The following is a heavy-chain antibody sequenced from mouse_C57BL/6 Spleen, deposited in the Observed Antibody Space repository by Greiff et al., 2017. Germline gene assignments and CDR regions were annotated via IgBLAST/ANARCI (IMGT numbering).Heavy chain of an antibody. CDR3: TTHYYGSSYAMDY. D-gene: IGHD1-1*01. CDR2: IDPENGDT. Sequence: EVKLQESGAELVRPGASVKLSCTASGFNIKDDYMHWVKQRPEQGLERIGWIDPENGDTEYASKFQGKATITADTSSNTAYLQLSSLTSADTAVYYCTTHYYGSSYAMDYWGQGTSVTVSS. CDR1: GFNIKDDY. J-gene: IGHJ4*01. V-gene: IGHV14-4*01.